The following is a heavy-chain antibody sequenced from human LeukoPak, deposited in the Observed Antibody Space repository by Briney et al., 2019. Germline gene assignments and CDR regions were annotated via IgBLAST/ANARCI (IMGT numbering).Heavy chain of an antibody. CDR1: GFTVSNNY. Sequence: GGSLRLSCAASGFTVSNNYMHWVRQAPGKGLEWVAVISYDGSNKYYADSVKGRFTISRDNSKNTLYLQMNSLRAEDTAVYYCANGGYCSGGSCYDSVLVIDYWGQGTLVTVSS. CDR2: ISYDGSNK. J-gene: IGHJ4*02. D-gene: IGHD2-15*01. V-gene: IGHV3-30*18. CDR3: ANGGYCSGGSCYDSVLVIDY.